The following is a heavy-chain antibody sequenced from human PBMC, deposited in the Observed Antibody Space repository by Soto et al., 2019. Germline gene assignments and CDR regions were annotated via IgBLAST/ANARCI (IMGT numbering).Heavy chain of an antibody. CDR2: INHSGIT. J-gene: IGHJ6*02. CDR3: ARGRLDWLLLGYGVDV. CDR1: GGSFTDHY. Sequence: PETLSLTCAVYGGSFTDHYGTWIRQSPGKGLEWIGEINHSGITYYNTSLKSRVTISVDTSKNQFSLKLRSVTAADTATYYCARGRLDWLLLGYGVDVWGQGPTVT. D-gene: IGHD3-3*01. V-gene: IGHV4-34*01.